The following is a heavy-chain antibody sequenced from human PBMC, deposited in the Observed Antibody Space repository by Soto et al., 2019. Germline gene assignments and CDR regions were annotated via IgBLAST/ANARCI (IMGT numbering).Heavy chain of an antibody. Sequence: QVQLVQSGAEVKKPGASVKVSCKASGYTFINYDINWVRQAPGQGLEWVGWMNPDSGNTGYAQNFQGRVTMTGNTSTSAVYMELSSLTSEDTAVYYCAGRRGSNGLFDLWGQGTLVTVSS. J-gene: IGHJ5*02. CDR2: MNPDSGNT. CDR1: GYTFINYD. D-gene: IGHD2-8*01. CDR3: AGRRGSNGLFDL. V-gene: IGHV1-8*01.